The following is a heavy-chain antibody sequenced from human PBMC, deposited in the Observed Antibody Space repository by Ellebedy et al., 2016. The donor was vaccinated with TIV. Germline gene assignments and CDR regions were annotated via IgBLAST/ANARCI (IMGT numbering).Heavy chain of an antibody. J-gene: IGHJ6*02. D-gene: IGHD3-22*01. CDR1: GDSISSYY. Sequence: SETLSLXXTVSGDSISSYYWSWIRQPPGKGLEWIGYIYYIGSTKYNPSLQSRVSISVDMSKNQFSLKLSSVTAADTAAYYCVRDPRGPYYDSLGMDVWGQGTTVTVSS. CDR2: IYYIGST. CDR3: VRDPRGPYYDSLGMDV. V-gene: IGHV4-59*01.